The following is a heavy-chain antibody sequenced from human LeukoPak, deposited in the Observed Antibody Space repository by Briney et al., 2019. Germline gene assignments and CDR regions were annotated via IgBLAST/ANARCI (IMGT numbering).Heavy chain of an antibody. Sequence: ASVKLSCKASAYPSSTYVMNCGRQAPRQGLEWMGWISAYNGDTKHAQKFQGRLTMTTDTSTTTAHMELRSLRSDATAVYFCAREARGGRLFYYGMDVWGHGTTVTVSS. J-gene: IGHJ6*02. V-gene: IGHV1-18*01. CDR3: AREARGGRLFYYGMDV. D-gene: IGHD2-15*01. CDR2: ISAYNGDT. CDR1: AYPSSTYV.